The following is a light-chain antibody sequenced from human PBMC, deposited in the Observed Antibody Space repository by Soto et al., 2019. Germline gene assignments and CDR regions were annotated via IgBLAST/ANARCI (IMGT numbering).Light chain of an antibody. CDR1: QSVATY. J-gene: IGKJ2*01. CDR3: QHYPQCPSFS. CDR2: DAS. Sequence: EIVMMQSPATLSVSPGERVTLSCRASQSVATYVTWYQQKPGQAPRLLIYDASIRATDVPARFSGSGSGTDFTLTISSLPSEDSAVYYCQHYPQCPSFSVGPGPKLEIK. V-gene: IGKV3-15*01.